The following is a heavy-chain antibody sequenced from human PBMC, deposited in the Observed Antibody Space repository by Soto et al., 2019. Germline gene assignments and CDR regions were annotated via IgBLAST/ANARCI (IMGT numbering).Heavy chain of an antibody. CDR2: INAGNGNT. CDR3: ARDSVDFWSGLTY. CDR1: GYTLTSYA. J-gene: IGHJ4*02. Sequence: ASVKGSCKASGYTLTSYAMHWVRQAPGQRLEWMGWINAGNGNTKYSQKFQGRVTITRDTSASTAYMELSSLRSEDTAVYYCARDSVDFWSGLTYWGQGTLVTVSS. V-gene: IGHV1-3*01. D-gene: IGHD3-3*01.